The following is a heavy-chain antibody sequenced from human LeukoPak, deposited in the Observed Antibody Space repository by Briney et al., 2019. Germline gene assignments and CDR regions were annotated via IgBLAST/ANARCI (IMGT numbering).Heavy chain of an antibody. CDR1: GYTFASYG. D-gene: IGHD3-22*01. J-gene: IGHJ4*02. V-gene: IGHV1-18*01. CDR2: IWGYNGNK. CDR3: ARVGYDSSGSYRFPIDY. Sequence: GASVTVSCKASGYTFASYGISWVRQAPGQGLEWVGWIWGYNGNKNYVQKFQGRVTMTTDTSTSTAYMELRSLRSDDTAVYYCARVGYDSSGSYRFPIDYWGQGSLVTVSS.